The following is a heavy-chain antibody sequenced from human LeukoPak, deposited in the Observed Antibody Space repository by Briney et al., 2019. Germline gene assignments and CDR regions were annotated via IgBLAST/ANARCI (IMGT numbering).Heavy chain of an antibody. V-gene: IGHV4-61*02. Sequence: SQTLSLTCTVSGGSISSGSYYWSWIRQPAGKGLEWIGRIYTSGSTNYNPSLKSRVTISVDTSKNQFSLKLSSVTAADTAVYYCARTGPYGSGSYDYWGQGTLVTVSS. CDR3: ARTGPYGSGSYDY. J-gene: IGHJ4*02. CDR2: IYTSGST. CDR1: GGSISSGSYY. D-gene: IGHD3-10*01.